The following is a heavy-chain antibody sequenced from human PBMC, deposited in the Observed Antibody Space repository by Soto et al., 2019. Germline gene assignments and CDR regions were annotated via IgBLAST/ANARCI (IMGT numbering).Heavy chain of an antibody. CDR3: AIQLWFGDPWFDP. CDR1: GFGFAFSTSA. J-gene: IGHJ5*02. D-gene: IGHD3-10*01. CDR2: FRESGGTT. V-gene: IGHV3-23*01. Sequence: GGSLRLSFAASGFGFAFSTSAMSWVRQAPGKGLEWVSTFRESGGTTHYANSVKGRFTISRDTSKNMLYLQMNSLRAEDTAVYYCAIQLWFGDPWFDPWGQGTLLTVSS.